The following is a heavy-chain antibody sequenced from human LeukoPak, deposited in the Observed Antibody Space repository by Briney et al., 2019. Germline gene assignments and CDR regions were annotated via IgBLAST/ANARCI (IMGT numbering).Heavy chain of an antibody. D-gene: IGHD1-26*01. V-gene: IGHV4-4*07. CDR2: IYTSGST. J-gene: IGHJ4*02. Sequence: PSQTLSLTCTVSGGSISSYYWSWIRQPAGKGLEWIGRIYTSGSTTYNPSLKSRVTMSVDTSKNQFSLKLSSVTAADTAVYYCARDMRAEWELEFDYWGQGTLVTVSS. CDR3: ARDMRAEWELEFDY. CDR1: GGSISSYY.